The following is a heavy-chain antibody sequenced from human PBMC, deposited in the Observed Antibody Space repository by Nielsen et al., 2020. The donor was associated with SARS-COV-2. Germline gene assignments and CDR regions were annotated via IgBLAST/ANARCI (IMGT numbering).Heavy chain of an antibody. V-gene: IGHV4-34*01. CDR3: ARDTKIQLWLGPFDY. CDR1: GGSFSGYY. Sequence: SETLSLTCAVYGGSFSGYYWSWIRQPPGKGLEWIGEINHSGSTNYNPSLKSRVTISVDTSKNQFSLKLCSVTAADTAVYYCARDTKIQLWLGPFDYWGQGTLVTVSS. D-gene: IGHD5-18*01. J-gene: IGHJ4*02. CDR2: INHSGST.